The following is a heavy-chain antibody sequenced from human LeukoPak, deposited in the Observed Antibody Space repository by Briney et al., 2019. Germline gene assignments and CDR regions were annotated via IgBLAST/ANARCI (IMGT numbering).Heavy chain of an antibody. Sequence: ASVKVSCKTSGYNFNRYSITWVRQAPGQGLEWMGWVSTSNGATNYAEKFQGRDTMTTETVTKTAYLDLRPLTSGDTAMYFCARVSDTSMVTPGFDSWGQGTLVTVS. CDR1: GYNFNRYS. J-gene: IGHJ4*02. D-gene: IGHD5-18*01. V-gene: IGHV1-18*01. CDR2: VSTSNGAT. CDR3: ARVSDTSMVTPGFDS.